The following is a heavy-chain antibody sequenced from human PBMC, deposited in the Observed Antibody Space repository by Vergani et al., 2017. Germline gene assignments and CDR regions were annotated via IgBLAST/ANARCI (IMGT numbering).Heavy chain of an antibody. CDR2: IGKDGINT. CDR3: AKYLRDTTDGLPDS. Sequence: QVQLVESAGGVVQPGGSLRLSCAAFGFTFSNFGMYWIRKAPGKGLEWLAYIGKDGINTRYRDAVKGRFTVSRDNSKDILYLQMDSLRSEDTALYYCAKYLRDTTDGLPDSWGTGTLVIVSS. J-gene: IGHJ4*02. CDR1: GFTFSNFG. D-gene: IGHD1-14*01. V-gene: IGHV3-30*02.